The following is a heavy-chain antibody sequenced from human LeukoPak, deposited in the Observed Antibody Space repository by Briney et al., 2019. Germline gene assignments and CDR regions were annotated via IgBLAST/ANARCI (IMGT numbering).Heavy chain of an antibody. CDR3: AKLRSGTTGNVEI. V-gene: IGHV3-53*01. CDR1: GFTVSSNY. D-gene: IGHD1-26*01. CDR2: IYSGGGT. J-gene: IGHJ3*02. Sequence: GGSLRLSCAASGFTVSSNYMSWVRQAPGKGLEWVSVIYSGGGTYYADSVKGRFTISRDNSKNTLYLQMNSLRAEDSAAYYCAKLRSGTTGNVEIWGQGTMVTVSS.